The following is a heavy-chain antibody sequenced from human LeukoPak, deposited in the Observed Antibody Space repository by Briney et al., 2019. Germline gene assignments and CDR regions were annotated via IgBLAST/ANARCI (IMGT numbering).Heavy chain of an antibody. J-gene: IGHJ4*02. CDR1: GYTFTSYG. CDR2: ISAYNGNT. CDR3: ARDVPSSGSEIDY. Sequence: ASVKVSCKASGYTFTSYGISWVRQAPGQGLEWMGWISAYNGNTNYAQKLQGRVTMTTDTSTSTDYIELRSMRSDDTVVYYSARDVPSSGSEIDYWGQGTLVTVSS. D-gene: IGHD6-19*01. V-gene: IGHV1-18*01.